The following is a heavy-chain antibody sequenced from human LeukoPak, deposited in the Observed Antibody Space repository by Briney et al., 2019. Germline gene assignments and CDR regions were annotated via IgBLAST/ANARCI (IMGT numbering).Heavy chain of an antibody. D-gene: IGHD3-9*01. CDR1: GFTFSSDG. CDR2: ISSSSSYG. CDR3: AKFYDILTAYFDF. Sequence: GGSLRLSCAASGFTFSSDGMNWVRQAPGKGLEWVSSISSSSSYGYYADSVKGRFTISRDNAKNSLYLQMNSLSAEDTAVYYCAKFYDILTAYFDFWGQGTLVTVSS. J-gene: IGHJ4*02. V-gene: IGHV3-21*01.